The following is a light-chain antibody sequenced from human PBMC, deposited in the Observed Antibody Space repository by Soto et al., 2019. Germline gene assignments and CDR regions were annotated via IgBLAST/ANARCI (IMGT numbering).Light chain of an antibody. Sequence: QSALTQPASVSGSPGQSITISCTGTSSDVGGYNYVSWYQHHPGKAPKLMIYDVSNRPSGVSNRFSGSKSGNPASLTISGPQAEDEADYSCRSYSSSTPYVFGPGTKLT. J-gene: IGLJ1*01. CDR2: DVS. CDR1: SSDVGGYNY. CDR3: RSYSSSTPYV. V-gene: IGLV2-14*03.